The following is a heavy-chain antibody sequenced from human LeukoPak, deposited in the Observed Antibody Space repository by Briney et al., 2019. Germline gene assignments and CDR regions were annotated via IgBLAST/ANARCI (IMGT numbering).Heavy chain of an antibody. V-gene: IGHV4-30-4*01. CDR3: ARGGPYGDPYTL. Sequence: SETLSLTCTVTGVSISTSGYYWSWIRQTPGRGLELIGFIPFRGGTYYNPSLTNRISISLDTSNNQFSLKLSSVTAADTAVYYCARGGPYGDPYTLWGQGAVIAVSS. J-gene: IGHJ1*01. CDR2: IPFRGGT. D-gene: IGHD4-17*01. CDR1: GVSISTSGYY.